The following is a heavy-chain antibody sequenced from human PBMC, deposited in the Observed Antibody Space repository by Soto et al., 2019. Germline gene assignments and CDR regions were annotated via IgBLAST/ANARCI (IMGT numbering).Heavy chain of an antibody. CDR2: IDYTGNT. V-gene: IGHV4-34*01. CDR3: ARATYSGPKGGDY. Sequence: PSETLSLTYAVYGVSFSGYYWSWIRQPPGRGQEWIGEIDYTGNTNYNPSLKSRITISIDTSNNLLSLDLRSVTAADTAVYYCARATYSGPKGGDYWGQGTLVTVSS. CDR1: GVSFSGYY. J-gene: IGHJ4*02. D-gene: IGHD5-12*01.